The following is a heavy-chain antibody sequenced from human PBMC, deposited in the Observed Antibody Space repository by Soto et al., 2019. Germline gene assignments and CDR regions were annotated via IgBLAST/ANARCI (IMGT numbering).Heavy chain of an antibody. J-gene: IGHJ5*02. D-gene: IGHD3-10*01. CDR3: AKDGLLWLGSYSYNWFDP. CDR1: GFTFSSYA. Sequence: PGGSLRLSCAASGFTFSSYAMSWVRQAPGKGLEWVSAISGSGGSTYYADSVKGRFTISRDNSKNTLYLQMNSLRAEDTAVYYCAKDGLLWLGSYSYNWFDPWGQGTLVTVSS. CDR2: ISGSGGST. V-gene: IGHV3-23*01.